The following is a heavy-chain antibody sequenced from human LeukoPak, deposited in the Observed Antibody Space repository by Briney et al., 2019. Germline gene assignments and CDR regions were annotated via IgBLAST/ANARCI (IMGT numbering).Heavy chain of an antibody. J-gene: IGHJ4*02. CDR2: ISYDGSNK. V-gene: IGHV3-30-3*01. D-gene: IGHD3-22*01. CDR1: GFTFSSYA. CDR3: ARSFCSSSGYLCDY. Sequence: GGSLRLFCAASGFTFSSYAMHWVRQAPGKGLEWVAVISYDGSNKYYADSVKGRFTISRDNSKNTLYLQMNSLRAEDTAVYYCARSFCSSSGYLCDYWGQGTLVTVSS.